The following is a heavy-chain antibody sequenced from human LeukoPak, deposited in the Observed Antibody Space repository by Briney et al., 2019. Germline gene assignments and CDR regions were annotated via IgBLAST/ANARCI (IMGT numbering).Heavy chain of an antibody. J-gene: IGHJ6*04. D-gene: IGHD3-10*02. CDR2: IKQDGSKK. CDR1: GFTFSNYW. CDR3: AELGITMIGGV. Sequence: GGSLRLSCAASGFTFSNYWMTWVRQAPGKGLEWVANIKQDGSKKYYVDSVKGRFTISRDNAKNSLFLQMNSLRVEDTAVYYCAELGITMIGGVWGKGTTVTISS. V-gene: IGHV3-7*01.